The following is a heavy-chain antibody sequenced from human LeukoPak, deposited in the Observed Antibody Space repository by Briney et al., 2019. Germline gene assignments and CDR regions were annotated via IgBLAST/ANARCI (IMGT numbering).Heavy chain of an antibody. D-gene: IGHD3-3*01. J-gene: IGHJ4*02. CDR3: MISSFEWLSSH. CDR1: GFTFSSNS. CDR2: ISSSSSTI. Sequence: GGSLRLSCATSGFTFSSNSMNWVRQAPGKGLEWVSYISSSSSTIYYADSVKGRFTISRDNAKNSLYLQMNSLRAEDTAVYYCMISSFEWLSSHWGQGTLVTVSS. V-gene: IGHV3-48*01.